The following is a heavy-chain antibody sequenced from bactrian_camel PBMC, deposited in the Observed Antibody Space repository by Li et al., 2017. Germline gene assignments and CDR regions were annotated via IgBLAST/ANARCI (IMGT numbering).Heavy chain of an antibody. D-gene: IGHD3*01. CDR1: GFTGSSGC. Sequence: DVQLVESGGGPVQAGGSLRLSCVASGFTGSSGCMGWFRQAPGKEREAVATIYIAFRPDDQRTYYADSVKGRFTISPGNATNTVSLQMNSLTPEDTAMYYCAAGSSRGVPFRERGYPYWGQGTQVTVS. CDR2: IYIAFRPDDQRT. CDR3: AAGSSRGVPFRERGYPY. J-gene: IGHJ4*01. V-gene: IGHV3S40*01.